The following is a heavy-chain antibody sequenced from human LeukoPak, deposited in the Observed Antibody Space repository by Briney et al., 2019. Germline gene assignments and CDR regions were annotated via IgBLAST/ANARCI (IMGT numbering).Heavy chain of an antibody. J-gene: IGHJ5*02. CDR2: IDASGGAT. V-gene: IGHV3-23*01. CDR1: GFSFSDYA. D-gene: IGHD6-19*01. CDR3: AKGSGSGWYGWFAP. Sequence: GDSLRLSCAASGFSFSDYAMYWVRQAPGKGLESVSTIDASGGATYYADSVESRFTISRDNSKNTFYLQMNSLRAEDTAVYYCAKGSGSGWYGWFAPWGQGTLVTVSS.